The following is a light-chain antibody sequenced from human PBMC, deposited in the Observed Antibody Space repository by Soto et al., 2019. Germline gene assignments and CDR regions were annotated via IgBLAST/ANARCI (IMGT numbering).Light chain of an antibody. CDR1: SSDVGGYNY. J-gene: IGLJ2*01. V-gene: IGLV2-14*03. CDR3: CSYTTTSTFV. CDR2: EVF. Sequence: QSALTQPASVSGSPGQSITISCTGTSSDVGGYNYVSWYQQHPGKVPKLMIYEVFRRPSGISDRFSGSKSGNTASLTISGLQPADEADYYCCSYTTTSTFVFGGGTKVTVL.